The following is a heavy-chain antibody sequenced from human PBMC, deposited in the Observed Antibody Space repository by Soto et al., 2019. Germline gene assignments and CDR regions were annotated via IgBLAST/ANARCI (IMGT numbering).Heavy chain of an antibody. Sequence: SETLSLTCTVSGDSISNDYWSWTRQPPGKGLEWIGYIYYSERTTYNPSLSSRVTISVDTSKNHFSLQLKSVTAADTTVYYCARGGASSKWLDPWGQGSLVTVSS. CDR3: ARGGASSKWLDP. D-gene: IGHD3-10*01. J-gene: IGHJ5*02. V-gene: IGHV4-59*01. CDR2: IYYSERT. CDR1: GDSISNDY.